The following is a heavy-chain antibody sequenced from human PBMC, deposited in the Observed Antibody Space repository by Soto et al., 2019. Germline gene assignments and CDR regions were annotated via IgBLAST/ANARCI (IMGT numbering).Heavy chain of an antibody. CDR1: GYTFTNYY. V-gene: IGHV1-46*01. D-gene: IGHD6-13*01. J-gene: IGHJ4*02. Sequence: VQLVQSGAEVKKPGASVKVCCKASGYTFTNYYIHWVRQAPGQGLEWMGIINPTSGSTNYAQKFQGRVTLTYDTSTTTVYMELSGLRSEDTAVLYCARDLAAGDHWGQGTLVTVSS. CDR3: ARDLAAGDH. CDR2: INPTSGST.